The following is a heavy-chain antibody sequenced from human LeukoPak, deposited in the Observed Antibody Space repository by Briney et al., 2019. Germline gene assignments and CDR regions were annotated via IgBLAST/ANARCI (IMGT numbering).Heavy chain of an antibody. CDR3: ARDSDYYDSSGYSDY. V-gene: IGHV1-18*01. Sequence: ASVKVSCKASGYTFTSYGISWVRQALGQGLEWMGWISAYNGNTNYAQKLQGRVTMTTDTSTSTAYMELRSLRSDDTAVYYCARDSDYYDSSGYSDYWGQGTLVTVSS. J-gene: IGHJ4*02. CDR1: GYTFTSYG. D-gene: IGHD3-22*01. CDR2: ISAYNGNT.